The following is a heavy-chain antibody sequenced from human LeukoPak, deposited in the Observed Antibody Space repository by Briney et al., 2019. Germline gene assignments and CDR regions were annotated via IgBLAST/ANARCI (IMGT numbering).Heavy chain of an antibody. D-gene: IGHD1-26*01. Sequence: PGGSLRLSCAASGFTFSSYGMHWVRQAPGKGLEWVAVISYDGSNKYYADSVKGRFTISRDNSKNTLYLQMNSLRAEDTAVYYCASTLGATGYYYMDVWGKGTTVTVSS. V-gene: IGHV3-30*19. J-gene: IGHJ6*03. CDR2: ISYDGSNK. CDR1: GFTFSSYG. CDR3: ASTLGATGYYYMDV.